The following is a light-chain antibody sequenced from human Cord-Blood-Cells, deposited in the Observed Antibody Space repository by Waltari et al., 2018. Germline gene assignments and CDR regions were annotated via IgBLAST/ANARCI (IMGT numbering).Light chain of an antibody. CDR2: EDN. CDR3: QSYDSSPWV. Sequence: NFMLTPPHSVSESPGKTVTISCTRSSGSIASNYVPWYQQRPGSAPTTVIYEDNQRPSGVPDRFSGSIDSSSNSASLTISGLKTEDEADYYCQSYDSSPWVFGGGTKLTVL. V-gene: IGLV6-57*03. CDR1: SGSIASNY. J-gene: IGLJ3*02.